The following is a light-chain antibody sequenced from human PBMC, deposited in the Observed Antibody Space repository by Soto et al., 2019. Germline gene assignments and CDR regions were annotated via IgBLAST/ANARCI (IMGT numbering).Light chain of an antibody. CDR2: DVS. J-gene: IGKJ2*01. Sequence: DIQMTPSPSSLSASVGDRVTITCQASQDITKYLNWYQRKPGAAPKLLIYDVSMLETEVPSRFSGSETGTDFTITINSLLPEDNATYYCQQYDKLPLTFGGGTKLKIK. V-gene: IGKV1-33*01. CDR1: QDITKY. CDR3: QQYDKLPLT.